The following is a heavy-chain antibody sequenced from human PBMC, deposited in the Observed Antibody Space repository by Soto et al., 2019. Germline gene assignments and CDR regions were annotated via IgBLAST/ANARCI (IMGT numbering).Heavy chain of an antibody. D-gene: IGHD4-17*01. Sequence: QVQLVESGGGVVQPGSSLRLSCAASGFTFSRYGIHWVRQSPGKGLEWVSFISYDGGKTDYVDSVRGRFTISRDNSNNILSLQMRSLTAEDTAAYFCAREVRANLNDFSDYECFTPWGQGTLVTVSS. J-gene: IGHJ5*02. CDR2: ISYDGGKT. CDR1: GFTFSRYG. V-gene: IGHV3-30*03. CDR3: AREVRANLNDFSDYECFTP.